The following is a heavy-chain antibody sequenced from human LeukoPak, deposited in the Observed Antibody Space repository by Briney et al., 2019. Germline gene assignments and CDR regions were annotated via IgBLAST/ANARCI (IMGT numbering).Heavy chain of an antibody. J-gene: IGHJ6*03. Sequence: GASVKVSCKASGGTFSTFSITWVRQAPGQGLEWVGGIIPVFGTANYAQQFQGRVTVATDESTSTAYLELSSLRSEDTAIYYCARVDRYHYYLDVWGKGTTVTVSS. CDR1: GGTFSTFS. CDR2: IIPVFGTA. CDR3: ARVDRYHYYLDV. V-gene: IGHV1-69*05.